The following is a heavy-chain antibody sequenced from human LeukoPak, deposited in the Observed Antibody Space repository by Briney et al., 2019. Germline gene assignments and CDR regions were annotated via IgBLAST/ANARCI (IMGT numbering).Heavy chain of an antibody. Sequence: GGSLRLSCAASGFTFSSYAMRRVRQAPGKGLEWVSAISGSGGSTYYADSVKGRFTISRDSSKNTLYLQMNSLRAEDTAVSYCAKDSRATRIAVAGNPDYWGQGTLVTVSS. J-gene: IGHJ4*02. CDR1: GFTFSSYA. CDR2: ISGSGGST. CDR3: AKDSRATRIAVAGNPDY. V-gene: IGHV3-23*01. D-gene: IGHD6-19*01.